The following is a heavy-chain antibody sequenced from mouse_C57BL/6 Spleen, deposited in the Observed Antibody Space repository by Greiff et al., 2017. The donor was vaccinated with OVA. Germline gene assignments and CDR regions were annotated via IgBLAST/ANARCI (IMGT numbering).Heavy chain of an antibody. CDR1: GYTFTSYW. CDR2: IDPSDSYT. CDR3: ARSREELYAMDY. J-gene: IGHJ4*01. V-gene: IGHV1-69*01. Sequence: QVQLQQPGAELVLPGASVKLSCKASGYTFTSYWMHWVKQRPGQGLEWIGEIDPSDSYTNYNQKFKGKSTLTVDKSSSTAYMQLSSLTSEDSAVYYCARSREELYAMDYWGQGTSVTVSS.